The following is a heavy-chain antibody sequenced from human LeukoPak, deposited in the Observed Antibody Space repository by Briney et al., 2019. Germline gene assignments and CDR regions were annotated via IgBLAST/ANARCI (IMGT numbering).Heavy chain of an antibody. V-gene: IGHV4-59*01. CDR1: GGSISSYY. J-gene: IGHJ4*02. D-gene: IGHD3-10*01. CDR2: IYYSGST. Sequence: SETLSLTCAVYGGSISSYYWSWIRQPPGKGLEWIGYIYYSGSTNYNPSLKSRVTISVDTSKNQFSLKLSSVTAADTAVYYCARATPGELGDYWGQGTLVTVSS. CDR3: ARATPGELGDY.